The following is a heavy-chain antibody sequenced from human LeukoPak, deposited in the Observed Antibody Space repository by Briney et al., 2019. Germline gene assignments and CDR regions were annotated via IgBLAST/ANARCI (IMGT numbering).Heavy chain of an antibody. CDR3: AKGLINDWSALEY. V-gene: IGHV3-23*01. CDR1: GFTFSSYA. Sequence: GGSLRLSCAASGFTFSSYAMTWARQAPGKGLEWVSAISGSGGTTYYADSVRGWFTISRDNSKNTVYLQMNSLRAEDTAIYCCAKGLINDWSALEYWGQGILVTVSS. D-gene: IGHD3-9*01. CDR2: ISGSGGTT. J-gene: IGHJ4*02.